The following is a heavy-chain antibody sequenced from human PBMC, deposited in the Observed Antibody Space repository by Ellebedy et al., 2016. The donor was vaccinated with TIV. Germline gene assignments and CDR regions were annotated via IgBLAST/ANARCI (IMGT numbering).Heavy chain of an antibody. D-gene: IGHD3-16*01. CDR2: TYYRSKWNN. Sequence: SQTLSLTCVISGDSVSTDIGWNWIRQSPSRGLEWLGRTYYRSKWNNDYAVSLKSRITINLDTSKNHFSLQLNSVIPDDTAVYYCARGWFGSGMGVWGQGTTVTVSS. CDR3: ARGWFGSGMGV. J-gene: IGHJ6*02. CDR1: GDSVSTDIG. V-gene: IGHV6-1*01.